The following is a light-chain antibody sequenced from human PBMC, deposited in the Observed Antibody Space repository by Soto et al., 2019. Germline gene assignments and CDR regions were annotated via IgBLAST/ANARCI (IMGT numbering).Light chain of an antibody. CDR1: QSISSN. CDR3: QQYAGPPTT. J-gene: IGKJ5*01. CDR2: GAS. Sequence: EIVLTQSPGTLSLSPGERATLPCRASQSISSNLAWYQQKPGQAPRLLIYGASSRATGIPDRFSGSGSGTDFTLTISRLEPEDFAVYFCQQYAGPPTTFGQGTRLEIK. V-gene: IGKV3-20*01.